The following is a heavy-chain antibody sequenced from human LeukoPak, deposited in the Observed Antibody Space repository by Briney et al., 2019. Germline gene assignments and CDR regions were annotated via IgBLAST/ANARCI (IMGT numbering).Heavy chain of an antibody. J-gene: IGHJ3*02. Sequence: ASVKVSCKASGYTFTSYDINWVRQATGQGLEWMGWMNPNSGNTGYAQKFQGRVTMTRNTSISTAYMELSSLRSEDTAVYYCARVRLVNYYDSSGYPEAFDIWGQGTMVTVSS. V-gene: IGHV1-8*01. CDR1: GYTFTSYD. CDR2: MNPNSGNT. CDR3: ARVRLVNYYDSSGYPEAFDI. D-gene: IGHD3-22*01.